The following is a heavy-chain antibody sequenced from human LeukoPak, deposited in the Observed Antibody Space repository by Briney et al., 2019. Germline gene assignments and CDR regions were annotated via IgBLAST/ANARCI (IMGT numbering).Heavy chain of an antibody. Sequence: ASVKVSCKASGYTFTSYDINWVRQATGQGLEWMGWMNPNSGSTGYAQKLQGIVTITRNTSISTAYMELSGLRSEDTALYYSASGKSTGSPYYFEYWGQGPLVTDSS. J-gene: IGHJ4*02. CDR1: GYTFTSYD. CDR3: ASGKSTGSPYYFEY. CDR2: MNPNSGST. D-gene: IGHD1-14*01. V-gene: IGHV1-8*03.